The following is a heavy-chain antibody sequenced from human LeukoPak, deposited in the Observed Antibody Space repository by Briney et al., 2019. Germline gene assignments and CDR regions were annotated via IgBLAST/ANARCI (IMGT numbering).Heavy chain of an antibody. D-gene: IGHD2/OR15-2a*01. CDR2: ISSRSRTI. CDR3: AKDSAKKYDDY. CDR1: GFTFSSYS. J-gene: IGHJ4*02. V-gene: IGHV3-48*01. Sequence: GGSQRLSCAASGFTFSSYSMNWVLQAPGGGLEWVSYISSRSRTIYYADSVKGRFTISRENSKNTLYLQMNSLRAEDTAVYYCAKDSAKKYDDYWGQGTLVTGYS.